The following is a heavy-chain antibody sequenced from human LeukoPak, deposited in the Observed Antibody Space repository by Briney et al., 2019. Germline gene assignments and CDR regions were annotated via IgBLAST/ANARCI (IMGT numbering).Heavy chain of an antibody. J-gene: IGHJ5*02. V-gene: IGHV3-73*01. D-gene: IGHD1-26*01. CDR2: IDKKDKGYATAT. Sequence: GGSLRLSCAASGFTFSGSAIHWVRQSSGKGLEWVGRIDKKDKGYATATAYAASVKGRFTISRDDSINTAYLQMKSLKTEDTALYDCTKDSGTYNWFDPWGQGTLVTVSS. CDR3: TKDSGTYNWFDP. CDR1: GFTFSGSA.